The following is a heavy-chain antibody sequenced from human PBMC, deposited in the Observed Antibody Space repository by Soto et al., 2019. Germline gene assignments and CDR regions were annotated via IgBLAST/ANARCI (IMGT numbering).Heavy chain of an antibody. CDR3: ARDTPNGDEWDI. J-gene: IGHJ3*02. Sequence: EVQLLESGGGSVQPGGSLRLSCAASGFTFSSYEMNWVRQAPGKGLEWVSYISGSGSPTFYADSVKGRFTISRDNAKNSLYLQMNSLRVEDTALYHWARDTPNGDEWDIWGQGTMVTVSS. V-gene: IGHV3-48*03. D-gene: IGHD4-17*01. CDR2: ISGSGSPT. CDR1: GFTFSSYE.